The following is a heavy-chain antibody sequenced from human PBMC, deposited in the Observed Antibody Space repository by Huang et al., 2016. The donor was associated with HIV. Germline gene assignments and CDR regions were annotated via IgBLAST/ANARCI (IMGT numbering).Heavy chain of an antibody. D-gene: IGHD2-8*02. V-gene: IGHV3-53*01. CDR2: IYSGGTT. Sequence: EVQLVESGGGLIQPGGSLRLSCAASGFTVRPNYVTWVRQAPGKGLEGVSLIYSGGTTYYADPVRGRFTISRDDSENTLYLHMTSLRAGDTAVYYCAKEGDTGAALGYWGQGTLVTVS. J-gene: IGHJ4*02. CDR1: GFTVRPNY. CDR3: AKEGDTGAALGY.